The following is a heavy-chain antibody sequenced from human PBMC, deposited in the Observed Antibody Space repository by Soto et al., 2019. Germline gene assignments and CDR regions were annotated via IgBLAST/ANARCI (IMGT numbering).Heavy chain of an antibody. V-gene: IGHV4-39*01. CDR2: IYYSGST. CDR3: ARHRLAAPGTAYFQH. D-gene: IGHD6-13*01. Sequence: QLQLQESGPGLVKPSETLSLTCTVSGDSISRTAYYWGWIRQPPWRGLEWIGSIYYSGSTSYNPSLKSRVTISVDTSKRQFSLKLSSVTAADTALYYCARHRLAAPGTAYFQHWGQGTLVNVSS. J-gene: IGHJ1*01. CDR1: GDSISRTAYY.